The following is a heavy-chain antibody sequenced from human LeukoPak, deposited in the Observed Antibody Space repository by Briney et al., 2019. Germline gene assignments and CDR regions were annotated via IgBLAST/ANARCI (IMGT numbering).Heavy chain of an antibody. Sequence: GGSLRLSCAASGFTFDDYAMHWVRQAPGKGLEWVSGISWNSGSIAYADSARGRFTISRDNVKNSLFLELNSLRPEDTALYYCAKDSSSGGHYFDYWGQGTLLTVSS. CDR2: ISWNSGSI. CDR1: GFTFDDYA. D-gene: IGHD6-6*01. J-gene: IGHJ4*02. CDR3: AKDSSSGGHYFDY. V-gene: IGHV3-9*01.